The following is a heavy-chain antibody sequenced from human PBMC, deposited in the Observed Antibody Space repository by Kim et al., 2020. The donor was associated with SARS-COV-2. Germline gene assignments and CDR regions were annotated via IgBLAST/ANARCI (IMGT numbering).Heavy chain of an antibody. V-gene: IGHV3-21*01. D-gene: IGHD6-13*01. CDR1: GFTFSSYS. CDR2: ISSSSSYI. J-gene: IGHJ6*02. Sequence: GGSLRLSCAASGFTFSSYSMNWVRQAPGKGLEWVSSISSSSSYIYYADSVKGRFTISRDNAKNSLYLQMNSLRAEDTAVYYCASGGYSSSWYSSVIGYYYGMDVWGQGTTVTVSS. CDR3: ASGGYSSSWYSSVIGYYYGMDV.